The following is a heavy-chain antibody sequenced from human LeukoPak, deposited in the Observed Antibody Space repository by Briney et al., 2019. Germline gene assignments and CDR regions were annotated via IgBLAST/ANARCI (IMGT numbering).Heavy chain of an antibody. CDR1: GGSVSNSRYY. V-gene: IGHV4-39*07. CDR3: ARDGEGLVDY. CDR2: IYYTGST. Sequence: SETLSLTCTVSGGSVSNSRYYWGWIRQPPGKGLEWIGSIYYTGSTFYNPSLKSRVSISIDTSKNQFSLNLSSVTAADTAVYYCARDGEGLVDYWGQGTLVTVSS. J-gene: IGHJ4*02. D-gene: IGHD3-10*01.